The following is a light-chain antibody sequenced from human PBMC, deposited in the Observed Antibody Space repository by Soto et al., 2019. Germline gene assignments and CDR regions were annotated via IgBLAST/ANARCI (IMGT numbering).Light chain of an antibody. V-gene: IGLV2-23*03. CDR2: EGS. Sequence: QSALTQPASVSGSPGQSITISCTGTSSDVGSYNLVSWYQQHPGKAPKLMIYEGSKRPSGVSNRFSGSKSGNTASLTISGLQVEDEADYYCCSYAGSSTFGVFGGGTKLTVL. J-gene: IGLJ3*02. CDR3: CSYAGSSTFGV. CDR1: SSDVGSYNL.